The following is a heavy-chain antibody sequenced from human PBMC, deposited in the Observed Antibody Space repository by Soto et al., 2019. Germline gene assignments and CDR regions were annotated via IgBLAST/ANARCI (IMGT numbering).Heavy chain of an antibody. V-gene: IGHV3-48*02. CDR2: ISSSSSTI. J-gene: IGHJ6*02. D-gene: IGHD2-2*01. CDR1: GFTFSSYS. CDR3: AREFIVVVPAALSYYYYGMDV. Sequence: EVQLVESGGGLVQPGGSLRLSCAASGFTFSSYSMNWVRQAPGKGLEWVSYISSSSSTIYYADSVKGRFTISRDNAKNSLYLKMNSLRDEDTAVYYCAREFIVVVPAALSYYYYGMDVWGQGTTVTVSS.